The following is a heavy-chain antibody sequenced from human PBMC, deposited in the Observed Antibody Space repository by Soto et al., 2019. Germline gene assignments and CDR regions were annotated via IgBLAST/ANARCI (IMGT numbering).Heavy chain of an antibody. V-gene: IGHV3-48*02. CDR3: ARDPAPGGMDV. CDR1: GFTFSSYS. J-gene: IGHJ6*02. CDR2: ISSSSSTI. Sequence: GGSLRLSCAASGFTFSSYSMNWVRQAPGKGLEWVSYISSSSSTIYYADSVKGRFTISRDNAKNSLYPQMNSLRDEDTAVYYCARDPAPGGMDVWGQGTTVTVS. D-gene: IGHD2-8*02.